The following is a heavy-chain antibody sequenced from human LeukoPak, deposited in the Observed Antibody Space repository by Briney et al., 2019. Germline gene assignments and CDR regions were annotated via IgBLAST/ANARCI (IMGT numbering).Heavy chain of an antibody. CDR1: GFTFSRYS. J-gene: IGHJ4*02. CDR3: AKDSPVDY. V-gene: IGHV3-48*01. CDR2: ISSGSSTI. Sequence: GGSLRLSCAASGFTFSRYSINWVRQAPGKGLEWVSYISSGSSTIYYADSVKGRFTISRDNAKNSVYLQMNSLRAEDTAVYYCAKDSPVDYWGQGTLVTVSS.